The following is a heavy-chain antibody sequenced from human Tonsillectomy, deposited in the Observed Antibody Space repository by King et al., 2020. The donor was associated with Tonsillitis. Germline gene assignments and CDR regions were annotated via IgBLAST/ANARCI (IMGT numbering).Heavy chain of an antibody. CDR3: TRDPHALDY. CDR2: ITSSSNTI. CDR1: GFTFSSYS. V-gene: IGHV3-48*01. Sequence: VQLVESGGTLVQPGGSLRLSCAASGFTFSSYSMNWVRQAPGKGLEWVSYITSSSNTIYYADSVKGRFTISRDNAHNSLSLQMNSLRVDDTAVYYRTRDPHALDYWGQGTLVTVSS. J-gene: IGHJ4*02.